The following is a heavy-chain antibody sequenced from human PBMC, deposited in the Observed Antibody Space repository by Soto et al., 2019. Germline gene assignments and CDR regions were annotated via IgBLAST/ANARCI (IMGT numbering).Heavy chain of an antibody. CDR3: AREGPDSGSYVGY. V-gene: IGHV4-61*01. CDR2: IYYSGST. CDR1: GGAVSSGSYY. J-gene: IGHJ4*02. Sequence: QVQLQESGPGLVKPSATLSLTCTVSGGAVSSGSYYWSWIRQPPGNGLELIGYIYYSGSTNYNPSLRSRVTISVDTSKNQCSLKLSSVTAADTAVYYCAREGPDSGSYVGYWGQGTLVTVSS. D-gene: IGHD1-26*01.